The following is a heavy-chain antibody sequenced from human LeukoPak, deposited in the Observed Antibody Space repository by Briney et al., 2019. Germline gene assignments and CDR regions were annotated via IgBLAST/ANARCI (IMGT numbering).Heavy chain of an antibody. J-gene: IGHJ3*02. V-gene: IGHV3-30*02. D-gene: IGHD4-17*01. CDR3: AKARWDDYGDFDAFDI. CDR1: GFTFSSYG. Sequence: GGSLRLSCAASGFTFSSYGMHWVRQAPGKGLEWVAFIRYDGSNKYYADSVKGRFTISRDNSKNTLYLQMNSLRAEDTAVYYCAKARWDDYGDFDAFDIWGQGTMVTVSS. CDR2: IRYDGSNK.